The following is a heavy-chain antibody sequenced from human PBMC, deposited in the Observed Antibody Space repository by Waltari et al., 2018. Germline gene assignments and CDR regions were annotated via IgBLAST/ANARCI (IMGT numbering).Heavy chain of an antibody. Sequence: QVQLQESGPGLVKPSQTLSLTCTVSGGSISSGSYYWSWIRQPAGKGLEWIGRIHTSGSTNYNPALKSRVTISVDTAKNQFSLKLSSVTAADTAVYYCARDKAERYYYYGMDVWGQGTTVTVSS. CDR1: GGSISSGSYY. J-gene: IGHJ6*02. CDR3: ARDKAERYYYYGMDV. V-gene: IGHV4-61*02. CDR2: IHTSGST.